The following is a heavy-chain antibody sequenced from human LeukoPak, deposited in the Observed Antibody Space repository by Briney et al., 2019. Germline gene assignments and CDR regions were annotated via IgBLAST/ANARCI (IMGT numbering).Heavy chain of an antibody. V-gene: IGHV3-66*01. J-gene: IGHJ5*02. Sequence: GGSLRLSCAASGFTVSRDYMSWVRQAPGKGLEWVSFIYSDGTTFYADSVKGRFTISRDNSKNTLYLQMNSLRAEDTAVYYCAGAIHGATWGQGTLVTVSS. D-gene: IGHD3-10*01. CDR2: IYSDGTT. CDR1: GFTVSRDY. CDR3: AGAIHGAT.